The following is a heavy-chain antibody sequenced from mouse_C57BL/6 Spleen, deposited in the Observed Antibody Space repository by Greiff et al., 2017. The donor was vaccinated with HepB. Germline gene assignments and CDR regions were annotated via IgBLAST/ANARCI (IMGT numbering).Heavy chain of an antibody. CDR3: ATLHYYGSSGAY. J-gene: IGHJ3*01. Sequence: EVKLVESGAELVKPGASVKLSCTASGFNIKDYYMHWVKQRTEQGLEWIGRIDPEDGETKYAPKFQGKATITADTSSNTAYLQLSSLTSEDTAVYYCATLHYYGSSGAYWGQGTLVTVSA. CDR2: IDPEDGET. V-gene: IGHV14-2*01. D-gene: IGHD1-1*01. CDR1: GFNIKDYY.